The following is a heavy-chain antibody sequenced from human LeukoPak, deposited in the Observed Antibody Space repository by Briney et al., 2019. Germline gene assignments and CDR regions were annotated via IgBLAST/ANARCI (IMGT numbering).Heavy chain of an antibody. Sequence: ASVKVSCKASGYTFTSYGISWVRQAPGQGLEWMGWISAYNGNTNYAQKLQGRVTMTTDTSTSTAYMELRSLRSDDTAVYYCARISFLTHGYSGYDTYFFDYWGQGTLVTVSS. J-gene: IGHJ4*01. CDR1: GYTFTSYG. CDR2: ISAYNGNT. CDR3: ARISFLTHGYSGYDTYFFDY. D-gene: IGHD5-12*01. V-gene: IGHV1-18*01.